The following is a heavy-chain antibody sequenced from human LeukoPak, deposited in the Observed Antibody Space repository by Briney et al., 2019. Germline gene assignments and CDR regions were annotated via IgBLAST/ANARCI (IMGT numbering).Heavy chain of an antibody. CDR1: GASVSRES. Sequence: SETLSLTCTVSGASVSRESWTWIRQPAGKGMEWIGYIYDTGSTTYNPSLQSRLTMSVDTSKNQFSLKLTSVTAADTAVYYCARNGFRTYCGTGCYSDYMDVWGKGATVTVSS. CDR3: ARNGFRTYCGTGCYSDYMDV. J-gene: IGHJ6*03. V-gene: IGHV4-4*07. D-gene: IGHD2-21*02. CDR2: IYDTGST.